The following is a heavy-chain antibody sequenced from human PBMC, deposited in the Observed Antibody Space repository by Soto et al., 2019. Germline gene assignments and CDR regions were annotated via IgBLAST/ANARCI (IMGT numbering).Heavy chain of an antibody. CDR3: AKSGWFGELLQGFDY. Sequence: EVQLLESGGGLVQPGGSLRLSCAASRFTFSSYAMSWVRQAPGKGLEWVSAISGSGGSTYYADSVKGRFTISRDNSKNTLYLQMNSLRAEDTAVYYCAKSGWFGELLQGFDYWGQGTLVTVSS. D-gene: IGHD3-10*01. CDR1: RFTFSSYA. V-gene: IGHV3-23*01. J-gene: IGHJ4*02. CDR2: ISGSGGST.